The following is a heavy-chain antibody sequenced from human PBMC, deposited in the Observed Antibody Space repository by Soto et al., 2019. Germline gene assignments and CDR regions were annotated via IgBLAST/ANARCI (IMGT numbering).Heavy chain of an antibody. D-gene: IGHD2-2*01. Sequence: ASVKVSCKASGYTFTGYDINWVRQATGQGLEWMGWMNPNSGNTGYAQKFQGRVTMTRNTSISTAYMELSSLRSEDTAVYYCASMTYQEDYYYYYMDVWGKGTTVTVSS. CDR3: ASMTYQEDYYYYYMDV. CDR2: MNPNSGNT. V-gene: IGHV1-8*01. J-gene: IGHJ6*03. CDR1: GYTFTGYD.